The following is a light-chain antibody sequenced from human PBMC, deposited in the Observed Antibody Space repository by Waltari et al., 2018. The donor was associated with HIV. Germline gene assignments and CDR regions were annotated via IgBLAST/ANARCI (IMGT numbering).Light chain of an antibody. V-gene: IGLV1-47*01. Sequence: QSVLTQPPSASGTPGQRVTISCSGSSSNIGNDNVYWYQQLPGTTPKLPINKNIQRPSGVPDRFAGSKSGTSAYLAISGLRSEDEADYYCVGWDASLSAYVFGAGTKVTVL. CDR2: KNI. CDR3: VGWDASLSAYV. CDR1: SSNIGNDN. J-gene: IGLJ1*01.